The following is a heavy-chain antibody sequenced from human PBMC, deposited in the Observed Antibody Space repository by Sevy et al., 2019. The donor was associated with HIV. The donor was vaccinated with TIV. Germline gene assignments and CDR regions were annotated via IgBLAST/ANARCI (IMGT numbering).Heavy chain of an antibody. Sequence: SETLSLTCAVYGGSFSGYYWSWIRQPPGKGLEWIGEINHSGSTNYNPSLKSRVTISVDTSKNQFSRKLSSVTAADTAVYYCARGDVLRYCSSTSCRRYYYYGMDVWGQGTTVTVSS. D-gene: IGHD2-2*01. CDR3: ARGDVLRYCSSTSCRRYYYYGMDV. J-gene: IGHJ6*02. CDR2: INHSGST. CDR1: GGSFSGYY. V-gene: IGHV4-34*01.